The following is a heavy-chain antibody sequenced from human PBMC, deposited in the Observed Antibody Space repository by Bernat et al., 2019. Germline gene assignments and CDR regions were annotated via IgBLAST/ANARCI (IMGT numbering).Heavy chain of an antibody. CDR1: GGSISSDIYY. V-gene: IGHV4-39*07. Sequence: QLQLQESGPGLVKPSETLSLTCTVSGGSISSDIYYWGWVRQPPEKGLDWIGSIYYSGSTYYNPSLKSRVTISVDTSKNQISLKLGSVAAADTAVYYCARADVRAVATTTPRNYYHYYGMDVWGQGTTVTVSS. J-gene: IGHJ6*02. CDR3: ARADVRAVATTTPRNYYHYYGMDV. CDR2: IYYSGST. D-gene: IGHD3-10*01.